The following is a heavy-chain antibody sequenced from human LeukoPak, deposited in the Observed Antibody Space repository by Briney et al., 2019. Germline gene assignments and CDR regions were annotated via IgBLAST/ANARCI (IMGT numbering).Heavy chain of an antibody. V-gene: IGHV3-21*01. Sequence: GGSLRLSCAASGFTLSSYSMNWVRQAPGKGLEWVSSISSSSSYIYYADSVKGRFTISRDNAKNSLYLQMNSLRAEDTAVYYCAGVVPAADYYYYYMDVWGKGTTVTVSS. D-gene: IGHD2-2*01. J-gene: IGHJ6*03. CDR3: AGVVPAADYYYYYMDV. CDR1: GFTLSSYS. CDR2: ISSSSSYI.